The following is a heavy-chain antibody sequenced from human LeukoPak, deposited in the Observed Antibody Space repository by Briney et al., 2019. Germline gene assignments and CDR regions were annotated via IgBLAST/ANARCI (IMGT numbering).Heavy chain of an antibody. V-gene: IGHV3-15*01. CDR1: GFTFSNAW. J-gene: IGHJ4*02. D-gene: IGHD3-9*01. Sequence: GGSLRLSCAASGFTFSNAWMSWVRQAPGKGLEWVGRIKSKTDGGTTDYAAPVKGRFTISRDDSKNTLYLQMNGLKTEDTAVYYCTTNYDILTGYRFDYWGQGTLVTVSS. CDR3: TTNYDILTGYRFDY. CDR2: IKSKTDGGTT.